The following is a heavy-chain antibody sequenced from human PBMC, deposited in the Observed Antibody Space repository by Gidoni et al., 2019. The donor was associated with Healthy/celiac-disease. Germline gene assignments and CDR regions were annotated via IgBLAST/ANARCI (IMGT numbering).Heavy chain of an antibody. Sequence: QVQLVQSGAEVKKPGSSVKVPCKASGGPFSSYTISWVRQAPGQGLEWMGMIIPILGIANYAQQFQGRVTITADKSTRTAYMELSSLRSEDTAVYYCARKIAAAGPYDAFDIWGQGTMVTVSS. CDR3: ARKIAAAGPYDAFDI. J-gene: IGHJ3*02. CDR2: IIPILGIA. D-gene: IGHD6-13*01. CDR1: GGPFSSYT. V-gene: IGHV1-69*02.